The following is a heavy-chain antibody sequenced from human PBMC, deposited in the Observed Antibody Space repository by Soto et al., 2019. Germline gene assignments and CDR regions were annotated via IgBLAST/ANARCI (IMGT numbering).Heavy chain of an antibody. J-gene: IGHJ6*03. V-gene: IGHV3-23*01. D-gene: IGHD4-17*01. CDR2: VSGSGSTI. CDR1: GFTFSSYA. CDR3: ATAATVTSVYYMDV. Sequence: EVQLLESGGGLVQPGGSLRLSCAASGFTFSSYAMRWVRQAPGSGLEWVSAVSGSGSTIYYADSVKGRFTISRDNSKNTLYLQMNGLTDADTAVYYCATAATVTSVYYMDVWGKGTTVTVSS.